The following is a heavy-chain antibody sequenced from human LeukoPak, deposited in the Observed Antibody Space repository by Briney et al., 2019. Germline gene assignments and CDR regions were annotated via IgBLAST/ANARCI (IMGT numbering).Heavy chain of an antibody. Sequence: GGSLRLSCAASGFTFSSYAMSWVSQAPGKGLEWVSAISGSGGSTYYADSVKGRFTISRDNSKNTLYLQMNSLRAEDTAVYYCAKGEQQWLLNWFDPWGQGTLVTVSS. D-gene: IGHD6-19*01. CDR2: ISGSGGST. J-gene: IGHJ5*02. CDR1: GFTFSSYA. CDR3: AKGEQQWLLNWFDP. V-gene: IGHV3-23*01.